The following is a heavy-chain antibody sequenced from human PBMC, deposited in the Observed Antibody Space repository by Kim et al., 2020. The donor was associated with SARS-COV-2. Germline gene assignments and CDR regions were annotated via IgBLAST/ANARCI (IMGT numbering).Heavy chain of an antibody. V-gene: IGHV4-31*03. CDR1: RVSITSGSYY. J-gene: IGHJ5*01. D-gene: IGHD4-4*01. Sequence: SETLSLTCTVFRVSITSGSYYWGWIRQYPGGGLEWIGYRYNTGSTYYNPSLKSRVTISIDTSANHLSLTLTSVNATDTAIYYFVSVSATNNVDPFIDSWGPRTLVTVSP. CDR3: VSVSATNNVDPFIDS. CDR2: RYNTGST.